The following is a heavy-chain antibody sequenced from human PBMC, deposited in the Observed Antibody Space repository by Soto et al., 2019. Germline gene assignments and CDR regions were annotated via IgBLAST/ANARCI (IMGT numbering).Heavy chain of an antibody. CDR3: ARGVGSSSWSYYYYYYGMDV. D-gene: IGHD6-13*01. CDR1: GGSISSSNW. Sequence: PSETLSLTCAVSGGSISSSNWWSWVRQPPGKGLEWIGEIYHSGSTNYNPSLKSRVTISVDKSKNQFSLKLSSVTAADTAVYYCARGVGSSSWSYYYYYYGMDVWGQGTTVTVSS. CDR2: IYHSGST. V-gene: IGHV4-4*02. J-gene: IGHJ6*02.